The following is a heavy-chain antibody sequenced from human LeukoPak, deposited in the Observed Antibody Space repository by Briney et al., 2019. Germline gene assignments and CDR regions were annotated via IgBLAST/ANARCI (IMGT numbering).Heavy chain of an antibody. J-gene: IGHJ6*03. CDR1: GDSISTSSYY. D-gene: IGHD2-15*01. Sequence: SETLSLTCTVSGDSISTSSYYWGWIRRPPGKGLEWIGSIYYSGSTYYNPSLKSRVTISVDTSKNQISLKVSSVTAADTPVYYYSRQHHNSSWYNYYYYMDVWGKGTTVTVSS. V-gene: IGHV4-39*01. CDR3: SRQHHNSSWYNYYYYMDV. CDR2: IYYSGST.